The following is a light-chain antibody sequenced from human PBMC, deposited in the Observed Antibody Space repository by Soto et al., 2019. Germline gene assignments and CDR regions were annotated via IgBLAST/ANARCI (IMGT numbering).Light chain of an antibody. J-gene: IGKJ4*01. CDR3: QQRYNWLT. CDR2: DAS. CDR1: QSVSSN. Sequence: PGERATPSCRASQSVSSNLAWYQQKPGQAPRLLIHDASNRAPGTPARFSGSGSGTDFTLTISSLEPEDSAVYYCQQRYNWLTFGGGTKVDIK. V-gene: IGKV3-11*01.